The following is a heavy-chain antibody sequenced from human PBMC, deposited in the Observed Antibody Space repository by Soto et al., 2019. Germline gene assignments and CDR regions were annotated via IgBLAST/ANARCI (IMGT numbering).Heavy chain of an antibody. Sequence: GGSLRLSCAASGFTFSNYAMHWVRQAPGKGLEWVAVISYNGINKYYADSVKGRFTISRDSSKNTLFLQMNSLRAEDTAVYYCAREGGVLVSYFDYWGQGTLVTVSS. J-gene: IGHJ4*02. V-gene: IGHV3-30-3*01. CDR2: ISYNGINK. CDR1: GFTFSNYA. D-gene: IGHD2-8*02. CDR3: AREGGVLVSYFDY.